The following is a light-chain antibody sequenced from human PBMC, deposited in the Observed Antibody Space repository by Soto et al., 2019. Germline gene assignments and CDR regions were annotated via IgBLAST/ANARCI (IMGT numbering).Light chain of an antibody. CDR2: LNSDGSH. CDR1: SGHSSYA. Sequence: QSVLTQSPSAYASLEASVKLTCSLSSGHSSYAIAWHQQQPEKGPRYLMRLNSDGSHTKGDGIPDRFSGSSSGAERYLTISRLQSEDEADYYCQTWGTGIWVFGGGTKLTVL. CDR3: QTWGTGIWV. J-gene: IGLJ3*02. V-gene: IGLV4-69*01.